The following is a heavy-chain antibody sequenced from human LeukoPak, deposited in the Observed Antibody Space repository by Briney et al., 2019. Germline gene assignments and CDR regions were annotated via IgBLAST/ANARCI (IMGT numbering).Heavy chain of an antibody. CDR3: ARTYCSSGSCFLAWFDP. V-gene: IGHV4-59*01. CDR2: VYYSGDT. Sequence: PSETLSLTCTVSGASMSSYYWSWIRQPPGKGLEWIGYVYYSGDTNYNPSLKSRVIISLDASMNHFSLKLSSVTAADTAVYYCARTYCSSGSCFLAWFDPWGQGTLVTVS. CDR1: GASMSSYY. J-gene: IGHJ5*02. D-gene: IGHD2-15*01.